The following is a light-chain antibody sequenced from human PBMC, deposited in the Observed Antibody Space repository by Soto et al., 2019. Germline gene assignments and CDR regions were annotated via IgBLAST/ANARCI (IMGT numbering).Light chain of an antibody. J-gene: IGLJ1*01. V-gene: IGLV2-14*01. CDR2: EVS. CDR1: SSDVGNYNY. Sequence: QSLLTQPASVSGSPGQSITISCTGTSSDVGNYNYVSWYQQHPGKAPKLMIFEVSNRPSGVSNRFSGYKSGNTASLTISGLQTEDEADYYCSSYTTSSTRVFGSGTTVTVL. CDR3: SSYTTSSTRV.